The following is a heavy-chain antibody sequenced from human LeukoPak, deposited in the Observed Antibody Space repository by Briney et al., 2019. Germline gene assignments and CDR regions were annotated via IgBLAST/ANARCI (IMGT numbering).Heavy chain of an antibody. CDR3: ARLYLVSAGYNHNWFDP. D-gene: IGHD5-24*01. V-gene: IGHV6-1*01. CDR2: TYYRSKWYN. CDR1: GDSVSSNSAA. Sequence: SQTLSLTCAISGDSVSSNSAAWNWIRQSPSRGLEWLGRTYYRSKWYNDYAVSVESRITINPDTSKNQFSLQLNSVTPEDTAVYYCARLYLVSAGYNHNWFDPWGQGTLVTVSS. J-gene: IGHJ5*02.